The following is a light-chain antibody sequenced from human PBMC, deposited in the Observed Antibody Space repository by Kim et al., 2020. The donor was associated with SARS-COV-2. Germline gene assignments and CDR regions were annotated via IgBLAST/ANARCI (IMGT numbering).Light chain of an antibody. Sequence: QSITSSCTETSSDVGGYNYVSWYQHHPGKAPKLLIYDVSNRPSGVSNRFSGSKSGNTASLTISGLQAEDEADYYCSSFTSSSTYVFGTGTKVTVL. V-gene: IGLV2-14*03. CDR1: SSDVGGYNY. CDR3: SSFTSSSTYV. CDR2: DVS. J-gene: IGLJ1*01.